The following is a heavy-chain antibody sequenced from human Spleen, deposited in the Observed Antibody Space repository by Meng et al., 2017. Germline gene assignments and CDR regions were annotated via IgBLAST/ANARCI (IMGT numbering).Heavy chain of an antibody. Sequence: GESLKISCVASGFTFGAYWMTWVRQAPGKGLEWVANIGKDGSDIYYLDSVRGRFTISRDNAKNSLYLQMNSLRVEDTAVYYCVRPRIRLWLRYFDHWGQGTLVTVSS. CDR1: GFTFGAYW. CDR2: IGKDGSDI. J-gene: IGHJ4*02. V-gene: IGHV3-7*01. CDR3: VRPRIRLWLRYFDH. D-gene: IGHD5-18*01.